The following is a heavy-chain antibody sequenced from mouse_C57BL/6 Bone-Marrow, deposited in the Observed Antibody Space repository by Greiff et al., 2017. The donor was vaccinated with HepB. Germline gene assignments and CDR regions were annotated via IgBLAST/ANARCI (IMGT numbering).Heavy chain of an antibody. D-gene: IGHD2-2*01. J-gene: IGHJ1*03. Sequence: QVQLQQSGAELARPGASVKLSCKASGYTFTSYGISWVKQRTGQGLEWIGMIHPNSGSTNYNEKFKSKATLTVDKSSSTAYMQLSSLTSEDSAVYYCARMVTTWYFDVWGTGTTVTVSS. V-gene: IGHV1-81*01. CDR3: ARMVTTWYFDV. CDR1: GYTFTSYG. CDR2: IHPNSGST.